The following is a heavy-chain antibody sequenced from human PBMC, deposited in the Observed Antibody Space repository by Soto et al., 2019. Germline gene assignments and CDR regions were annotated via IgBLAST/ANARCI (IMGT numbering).Heavy chain of an antibody. Sequence: EVQLLESGGGLVQPGGSLRLSCAASGFTFSSYAMSWVRQAPGKGLEWVSTIGGSDGSAYYADSVKGRFTISRDNSKNMLYLQMNSLRAEDTAVYYCAKMSPSSREDRRGYFAGAWLDFWGQGTLVTVSS. D-gene: IGHD3-22*01. V-gene: IGHV3-23*01. CDR3: AKMSPSSREDRRGYFAGAWLDF. J-gene: IGHJ4*02. CDR2: IGGSDGSA. CDR1: GFTFSSYA.